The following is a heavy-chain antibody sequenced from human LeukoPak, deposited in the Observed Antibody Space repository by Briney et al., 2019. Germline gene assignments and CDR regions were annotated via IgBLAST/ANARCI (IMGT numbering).Heavy chain of an antibody. CDR2: IYYSGST. D-gene: IGHD1-7*01. CDR3: VRDRELNY. V-gene: IGHV4-61*01. J-gene: IGHJ4*02. Sequence: SETLSLTCTVSGGSVSGGSYYWSWIRQPPGKGLEWIGYIYYSGSTNYNPSLKSRVTISVDTSKNQFSLKLTSVTAADTAVYYCVRDRELNYWGQGTLVTVSS. CDR1: GGSVSGGSYY.